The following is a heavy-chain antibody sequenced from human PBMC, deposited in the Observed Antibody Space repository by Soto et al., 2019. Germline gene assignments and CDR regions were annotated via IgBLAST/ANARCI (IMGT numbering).Heavy chain of an antibody. CDR3: AREWDLGFCFDL. D-gene: IGHD1-26*01. CDR1: GYTFTSYD. V-gene: IGHV1-8*02. CDR2: MNPDTGDT. Sequence: QVQLVQSGAEVKKPGASVKVSCKTSGYTFTSYDINWVRQAPGQGLEWMGWMNPDTGDTRYAQKFQGRVTMTRNTSINTAYMELSSLRSEDTAVYYCAREWDLGFCFDLWGQGTVVTVSS. J-gene: IGHJ4*02.